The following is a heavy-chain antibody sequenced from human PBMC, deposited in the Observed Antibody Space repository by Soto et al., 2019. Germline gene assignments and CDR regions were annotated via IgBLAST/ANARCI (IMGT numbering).Heavy chain of an antibody. CDR1: GGSISSYY. V-gene: IGHV4-59*01. CDR3: ARENVYDYIWGSYRYLDY. J-gene: IGHJ4*02. D-gene: IGHD3-16*02. Sequence: QVQLQESGPGLVKPSETLSLTCTVSGGSISSYYWSWIRQPPGKGLEWIGYIYYSGSTNYNPSLKCRVTISVDTSKNQFSLKLSSETAADTAVYYCARENVYDYIWGSYRYLDYWGQGTLVTVSS. CDR2: IYYSGST.